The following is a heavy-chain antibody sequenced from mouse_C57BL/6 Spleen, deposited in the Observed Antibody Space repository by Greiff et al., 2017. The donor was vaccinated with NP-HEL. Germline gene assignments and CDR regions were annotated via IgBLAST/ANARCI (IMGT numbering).Heavy chain of an antibody. V-gene: IGHV5-4*01. Sequence: EVQLVESGGGLVKPGGSLKLSCAASGFTFSSYAMSWVRQTPEKRLEWVATISDGGSYTYYPDNVQGRFTISRDNAKNNLYLQMSHLKSEDTAMDYCAREHYYGSSYGGGYWGQGTTLTVSS. CDR2: ISDGGSYT. D-gene: IGHD1-1*01. CDR1: GFTFSSYA. CDR3: AREHYYGSSYGGGY. J-gene: IGHJ2*01.